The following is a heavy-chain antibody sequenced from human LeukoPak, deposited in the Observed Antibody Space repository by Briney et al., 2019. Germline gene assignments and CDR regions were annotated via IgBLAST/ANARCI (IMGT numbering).Heavy chain of an antibody. CDR2: ISAYNGNT. Sequence: ASVKVSCKASGYSFTSYGISWVRQAPGQGLEWMGLISAYNGNTNYAQKLQGRVTMTTDTSTRTAYMELRSLRSDDTAVYYCARGHIVVVPAALDYWGEGTLHTLSS. J-gene: IGHJ4*02. V-gene: IGHV1-18*01. CDR1: GYSFTSYG. CDR3: ARGHIVVVPAALDY. D-gene: IGHD2-2*01.